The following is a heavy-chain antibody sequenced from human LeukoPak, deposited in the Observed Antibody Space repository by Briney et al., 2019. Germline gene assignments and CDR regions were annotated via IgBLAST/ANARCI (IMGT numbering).Heavy chain of an antibody. CDR3: ARAGGWGYSSSSGYYFDY. V-gene: IGHV3-21*01. D-gene: IGHD6-6*01. CDR2: ISSSSSYM. J-gene: IGHJ4*02. Sequence: GGSLRLSCAASGFTFSSYSMNWVRQAPGKGLEWVSSISSSSSYMYYADSVKGRFTISRDNAKNSLYLQMNSLRAEDTAVYYCARAGGWGYSSSSGYYFDYWGQGTLVTVSS. CDR1: GFTFSSYS.